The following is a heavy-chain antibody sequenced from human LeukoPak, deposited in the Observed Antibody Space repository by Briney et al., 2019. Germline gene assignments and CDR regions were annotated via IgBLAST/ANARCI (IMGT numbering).Heavy chain of an antibody. CDR3: ARGGYDSSGLVQYYFDY. CDR1: GDSVSSNSAA. CDR2: TYYRSKWYN. D-gene: IGHD3-22*01. J-gene: IGHJ4*02. V-gene: IGHV6-1*01. Sequence: SQTLSLTCAISGDSVSSNSAAWDWIRQSPSRGLEWLGRTYYRSKWYNDYAVSVKSRITINPDTSKNQFSLQLNSVTPEDTAVYYCARGGYDSSGLVQYYFDYWGQGTLVTVSS.